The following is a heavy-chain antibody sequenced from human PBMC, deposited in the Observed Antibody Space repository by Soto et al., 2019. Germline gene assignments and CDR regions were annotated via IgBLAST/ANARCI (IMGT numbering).Heavy chain of an antibody. V-gene: IGHV1-2*04. D-gene: IGHD3-10*01. Sequence: ASVKVSCKASGYSFTDYHIHWVRQAPGQGLEWLGRINPKSGGTSTAQKFQGWVTMTTDTSKNQFSLNLTSVTAADTAVYFCARASYGSGNYYAPYYFYAMDVWGHGTTVTVSS. CDR3: ARASYGSGNYYAPYYFYAMDV. J-gene: IGHJ6*02. CDR2: INPKSGGT. CDR1: GYSFTDYH.